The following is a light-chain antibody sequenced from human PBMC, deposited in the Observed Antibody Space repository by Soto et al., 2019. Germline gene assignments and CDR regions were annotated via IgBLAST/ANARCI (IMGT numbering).Light chain of an antibody. CDR1: QSVTSNY. Sequence: EIVLTQSPVTLSLSPGERATLSCRASQSVTSNYLAWYQQKPGQAPRLLIFGASSRATGIPDKFSGSGSGTDFTLTISRLEPDDFAVYYCQRYGGPSWTFGQGTRVEIK. CDR3: QRYGGPSWT. CDR2: GAS. J-gene: IGKJ1*01. V-gene: IGKV3-20*01.